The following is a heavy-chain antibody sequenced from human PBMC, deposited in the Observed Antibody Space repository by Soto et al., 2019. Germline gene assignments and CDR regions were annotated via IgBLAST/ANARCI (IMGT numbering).Heavy chain of an antibody. CDR1: GYTFTSYY. D-gene: IGHD2-21*02. J-gene: IGHJ4*02. CDR2: INHSGGST. Sequence: QVQLVQSGAEVKKPGASVKVSCKASGYTFTSYYMHWVRQAPGQGLEWMGIINHSGGSTSYAQQFQGRVTMTRDTSTSTVYMELGSLRSEDTAVYYCATANGGNSGSFDYWGQGTLVTVSS. V-gene: IGHV1-46*01. CDR3: ATANGGNSGSFDY.